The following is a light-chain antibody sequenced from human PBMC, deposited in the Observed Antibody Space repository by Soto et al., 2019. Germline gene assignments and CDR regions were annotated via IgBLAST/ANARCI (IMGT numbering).Light chain of an antibody. J-gene: IGKJ2*01. CDR2: SAS. CDR1: QSVSSSY. CDR3: QYYGTSRYT. Sequence: EIVLTQSPGTLSLSPGERATLSCRASQSVSSSYLAWCQQKPGQAPRLLIYSASSRATGIPDRFGGSGSGTDFTLTISRLEPEDFEVYYCQYYGTSRYTFGQGTKLEIK. V-gene: IGKV3-20*01.